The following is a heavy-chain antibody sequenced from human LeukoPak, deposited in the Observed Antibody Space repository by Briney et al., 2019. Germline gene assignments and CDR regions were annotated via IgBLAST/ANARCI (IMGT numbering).Heavy chain of an antibody. J-gene: IGHJ6*03. CDR2: IYYSGST. D-gene: IGHD5-12*01. CDR3: ARRIVATINYYYYYYMDV. CDR1: GGSISSHY. V-gene: IGHV4-59*11. Sequence: PSETLSLTCTVSGGSISSHYWSWIRQPPGKGLEWIGYIYYSGSTNYNPSLKSRVTISVDTSKNQFSLKLSSVTAADTAVYYCARRIVATINYYYYYYMDVWGKGTTVTVS.